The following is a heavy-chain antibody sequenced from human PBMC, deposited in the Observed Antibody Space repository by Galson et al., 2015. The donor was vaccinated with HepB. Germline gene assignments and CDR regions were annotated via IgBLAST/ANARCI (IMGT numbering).Heavy chain of an antibody. D-gene: IGHD3-10*01. CDR1: GFTFGSYW. J-gene: IGHJ4*02. Sequence: SLRLSCAGSGFTFGSYWMSWVRQAPGKGLEWVANIKQDGSEKYYVDSVKGRFTISRDNAKNSLFLQWSSLKASDTAMYYCAGRHSYFRSGTWYNVADYWGQGTLVSVSS. CDR2: IKQDGSEK. CDR3: AGRHSYFRSGTWYNVADY. V-gene: IGHV3-7*03.